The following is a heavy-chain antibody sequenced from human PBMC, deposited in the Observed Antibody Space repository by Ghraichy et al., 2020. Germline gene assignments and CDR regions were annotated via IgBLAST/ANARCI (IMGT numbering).Heavy chain of an antibody. D-gene: IGHD3-16*01. CDR2: IYYSGST. V-gene: IGHV4-39*01. Sequence: PETLSLTCTVSGGSISSRSYYWGWIRQSPGKGLEWIGSIYYSGSTYYNPSLKSRVTISVDTSKNQFSLKLSSVTAADTAVYYCARQDYDSVWGSYYFDYWGQGTLVTVSS. CDR3: ARQDYDSVWGSYYFDY. CDR1: GGSISSRSYY. J-gene: IGHJ4*02.